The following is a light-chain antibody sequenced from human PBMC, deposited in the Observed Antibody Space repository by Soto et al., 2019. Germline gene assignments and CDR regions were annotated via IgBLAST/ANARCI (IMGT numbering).Light chain of an antibody. Sequence: DIQLTQSPSTLSASVGDRVTITCRASQSVFIRLAWYQQKPGRAPKLLIFDGTDLESGVPSRFSGDGSGTEFTLTISSLQPDDFATYYCQQYSGNSFTFGQGTKLEI. V-gene: IGKV1-5*01. CDR2: DGT. CDR3: QQYSGNSFT. CDR1: QSVFIR. J-gene: IGKJ2*01.